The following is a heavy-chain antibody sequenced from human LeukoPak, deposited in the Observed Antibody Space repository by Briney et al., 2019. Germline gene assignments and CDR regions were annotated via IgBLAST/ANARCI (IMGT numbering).Heavy chain of an antibody. CDR2: INPSGGYT. D-gene: IGHD6-13*01. CDR1: GSALSSYY. Sequence: APVKVSCKASGSALSSYYMHWVRQAPGQGLEWMGIINPSGGYTSYAQKFQGRVTMTRDTSISTAYMELSRLRSDDTAVYYCARDLGTSSSWYYYYYYMDVWGKGTTVTVSS. J-gene: IGHJ6*03. CDR3: ARDLGTSSSWYYYYYYMDV. V-gene: IGHV1-46*01.